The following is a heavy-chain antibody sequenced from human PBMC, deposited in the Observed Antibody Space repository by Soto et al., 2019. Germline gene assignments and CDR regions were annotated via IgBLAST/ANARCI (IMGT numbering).Heavy chain of an antibody. V-gene: IGHV3-30*04. Sequence: GGSLRLSCAASGFTFSSYAMHWVRQAPGKGLEWVAVISYDGSNKYYADSVKGRFTISRDNSKNTLYLQMNSLRAEDTAVYYCVREQQLYYFDYWGQGTLVTVSS. J-gene: IGHJ4*02. CDR2: ISYDGSNK. CDR1: GFTFSSYA. D-gene: IGHD6-13*01. CDR3: VREQQLYYFDY.